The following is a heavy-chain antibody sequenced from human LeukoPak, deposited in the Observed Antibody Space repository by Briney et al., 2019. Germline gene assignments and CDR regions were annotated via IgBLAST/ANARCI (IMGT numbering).Heavy chain of an antibody. CDR2: ISAYNGYT. Sequence: ASVKVSCKASGYTFSNYGICWVRQAPGQGLEWMGWISAYNGYTNYAQKLQGRVTITADESTSTAYMELSSLRSEDTAVYYCARDARHRYCSSTSCYRGWLDPWGQGTLVTVSS. J-gene: IGHJ5*02. CDR3: ARDARHRYCSSTSCYRGWLDP. CDR1: GYTFSNYG. D-gene: IGHD2-2*01. V-gene: IGHV1-18*01.